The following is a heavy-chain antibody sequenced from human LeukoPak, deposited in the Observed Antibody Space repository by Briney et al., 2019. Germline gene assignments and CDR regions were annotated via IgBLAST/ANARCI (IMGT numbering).Heavy chain of an antibody. Sequence: GASVKVSCKASGYTFTGYNLHWVRQAPGQGLEWMGWINPNSGGTNYAQKIQGRVTMTRDTSISTAYMDLSRLRSDDTAVYYCARDPLSGSSGPADYWGQGTLVTVSS. CDR3: ARDPLSGSSGPADY. CDR2: INPNSGGT. CDR1: GYTFTGYN. J-gene: IGHJ4*02. D-gene: IGHD6-6*01. V-gene: IGHV1-2*02.